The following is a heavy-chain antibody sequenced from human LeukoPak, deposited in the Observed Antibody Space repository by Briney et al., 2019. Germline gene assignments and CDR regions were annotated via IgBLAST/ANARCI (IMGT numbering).Heavy chain of an antibody. D-gene: IGHD3-22*01. CDR3: AKDLGYDSSGYSDY. V-gene: IGHV3-21*04. J-gene: IGHJ4*02. Sequence: PGGSLRLSCAASGFTFSSYSMNWVRQAPGKGLEWVSSISSSSSYIYCADSVKGRFTISRDNAKNSLYLQMNSLRAEDTAVYYCAKDLGYDSSGYSDYWGQGTLVTVSS. CDR1: GFTFSSYS. CDR2: ISSSSSYI.